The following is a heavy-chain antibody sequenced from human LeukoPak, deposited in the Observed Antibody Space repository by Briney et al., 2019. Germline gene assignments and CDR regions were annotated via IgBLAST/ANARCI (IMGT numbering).Heavy chain of an antibody. J-gene: IGHJ4*02. D-gene: IGHD3-10*01. Sequence: ASVKVSCKTSGYTFNTYYIHWVRLSPGQGLEWMGVINPSGGSTNYAEKFQGRVTMTRDTSTSTVYMELTSLRPEDTAVYYCARDPYGSGNYYTYFDYWGQGTLVSVSS. CDR3: ARDPYGSGNYYTYFDY. V-gene: IGHV1-46*02. CDR2: INPSGGST. CDR1: GYTFNTYY.